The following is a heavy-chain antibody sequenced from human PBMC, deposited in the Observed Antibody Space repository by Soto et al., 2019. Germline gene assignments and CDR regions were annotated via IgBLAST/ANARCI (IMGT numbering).Heavy chain of an antibody. J-gene: IGHJ4*02. D-gene: IGHD3-10*01. Sequence: SETLSLTCAVYGGSFSGYYWSCIRQPPAKGLEWIGEINRSGSTSYNPSLKSRATISVDTSKNQFSLNLNSVTAAATAVYYCARGSITMVFPDYWGQGTLVTVS. CDR3: ARGSITMVFPDY. V-gene: IGHV4-34*01. CDR1: GGSFSGYY. CDR2: INRSGST.